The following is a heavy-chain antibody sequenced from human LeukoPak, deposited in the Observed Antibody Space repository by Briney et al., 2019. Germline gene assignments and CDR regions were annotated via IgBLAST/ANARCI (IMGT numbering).Heavy chain of an antibody. J-gene: IGHJ5*02. CDR2: ISYDGSNK. CDR3: ASSSRRSAKKVYNWFDP. D-gene: IGHD6-13*01. V-gene: IGHV3-30*04. Sequence: GRSLRLSCAASGFTFSSYAMLWVRQAPGKGLEWVAVISYDGSNKYYADSVKGRFTISRDNSKNTLYLQMNSLRAEDTAVYYCASSSRRSAKKVYNWFDPWGQGTLVTVSS. CDR1: GFTFSSYA.